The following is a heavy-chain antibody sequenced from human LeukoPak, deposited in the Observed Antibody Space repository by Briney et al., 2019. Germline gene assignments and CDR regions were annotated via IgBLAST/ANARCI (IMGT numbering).Heavy chain of an antibody. V-gene: IGHV3-73*01. Sequence: GGSLRLSCAASGFTFSGSAMHWVRQASGKGLEWVGRIRSKANSYATAYAASVKGRFTISRDDSKNTAYLQMNSLKTEDTAVYYCTRHVPWELPSDYWGQGTLVTVSS. CDR2: IRSKANSYAT. CDR3: TRHVPWELPSDY. D-gene: IGHD1-26*01. CDR1: GFTFSGSA. J-gene: IGHJ4*02.